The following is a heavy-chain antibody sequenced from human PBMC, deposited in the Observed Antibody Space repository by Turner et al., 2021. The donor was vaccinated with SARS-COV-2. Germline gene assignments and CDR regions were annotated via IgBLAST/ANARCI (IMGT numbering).Heavy chain of an antibody. J-gene: IGHJ4*02. V-gene: IGHV3-66*01. CDR3: ARVGIAARPDFDY. CDR2: ICSGGST. CDR1: GFTVSSNS. Sequence: EVQRVESGGNLVQRGGCLRLSCAVSGFTVSSNSMSWVREAPGKGLEWVSVICSGGSTYYADSVKGRVSIYRDNSKIILYLQMNSLRAEVTAVSDCARVGIAARPDFDYWGQGTLVTVSS. D-gene: IGHD6-6*01.